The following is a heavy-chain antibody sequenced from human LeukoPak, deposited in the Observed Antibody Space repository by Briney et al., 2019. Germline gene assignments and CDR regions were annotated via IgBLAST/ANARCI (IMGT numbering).Heavy chain of an antibody. CDR1: GFSVSSNY. V-gene: IGHV3-53*01. CDR2: IYSGGST. D-gene: IGHD6-19*01. Sequence: GGSLRLSCVASGFSVSSNYMSWVRQAPGKGLEWVSVIYSGGSTYYADSVKGRFTISRDSSRNTLYLQMNSLRAEDTAVYYCARGSSGWYFDYWGQGTLVTVSS. CDR3: ARGSSGWYFDY. J-gene: IGHJ4*02.